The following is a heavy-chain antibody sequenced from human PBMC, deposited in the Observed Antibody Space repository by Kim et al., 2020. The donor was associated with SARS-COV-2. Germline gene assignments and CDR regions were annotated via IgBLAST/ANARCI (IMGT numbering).Heavy chain of an antibody. Sequence: GGSLRLSCVASGFTFSSYALHWVRQAPGKGLEWVALISSDGDLEYYADSVKGRFTISRDNSRSTLYLQMKSLRSDDTAFYYCARDLQAWGVVPAFRQYLNYGMDVWGQGTTVTVFS. V-gene: IGHV3-30-3*01. CDR3: ARDLQAWGVVPAFRQYLNYGMDV. CDR1: GFTFSSYA. D-gene: IGHD2-2*01. CDR2: ISSDGDLE. J-gene: IGHJ6*02.